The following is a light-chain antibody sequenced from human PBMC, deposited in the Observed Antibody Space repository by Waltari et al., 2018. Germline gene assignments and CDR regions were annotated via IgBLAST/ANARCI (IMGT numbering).Light chain of an antibody. CDR1: QDISQY. CDR2: TAS. J-gene: IGKJ4*01. Sequence: DIQMTQSPSAMSASVGDTVTITCRATQDISQYLAWFQQKPGKAPERLVYTASKLQSGVPPRVSGSGSGTEFTLTISSLQPEDVATYYCLQHYSYPLTFGGGTNVQIK. CDR3: LQHYSYPLT. V-gene: IGKV1-17*03.